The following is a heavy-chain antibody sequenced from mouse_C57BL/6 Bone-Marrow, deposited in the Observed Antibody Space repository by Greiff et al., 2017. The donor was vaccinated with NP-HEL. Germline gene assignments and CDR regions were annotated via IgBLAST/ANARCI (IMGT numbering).Heavy chain of an antibody. D-gene: IGHD1-1*01. CDR3: ARDPLYYGSPYYAMDY. V-gene: IGHV3-6*01. J-gene: IGHJ4*01. CDR2: ISYDGSN. Sequence: EVQVVESGPGLVKPSQSLSLTCSVTGYSITSGYYWNWIRQFPGNKLEWMGYISYDGSNNYNPSLKNRISITRDTSKNQFFLKLNSVTTEDTATYYCARDPLYYGSPYYAMDYWGQGTSVTVSS. CDR1: GYSITSGYY.